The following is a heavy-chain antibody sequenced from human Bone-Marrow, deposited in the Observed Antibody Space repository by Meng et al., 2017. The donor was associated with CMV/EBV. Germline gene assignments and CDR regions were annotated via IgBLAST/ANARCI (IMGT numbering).Heavy chain of an antibody. CDR2: IYSGGST. Sequence: GESLKISCAASRFTFSSYAMHWLRQAPGKGLEWVSVIYSGGSTYYADSVKGRFTISRDNSKNTLYLQMNSLRAEDTAVYYCARVQRFLEWSASHYYFDYWGQGTLVTVSS. D-gene: IGHD3-3*01. CDR3: ARVQRFLEWSASHYYFDY. CDR1: RFTFSSYA. J-gene: IGHJ4*02. V-gene: IGHV3-53*01.